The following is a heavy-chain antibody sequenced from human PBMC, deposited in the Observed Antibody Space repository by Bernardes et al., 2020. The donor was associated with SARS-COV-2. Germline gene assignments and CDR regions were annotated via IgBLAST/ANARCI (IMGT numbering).Heavy chain of an antibody. CDR1: GGSISSYY. CDR2: IYYSGST. D-gene: IGHD3-3*01. CDR3: ARGEPSDFWSGYNHINWFDP. V-gene: IGHV4-59*01. Sequence: SETLSLTCTVSGGSISSYYWSWIRQPPGKGLEWIGYIYYSGSTNYNPSLKSRVTISVDTSKNQFSLKLSSVTAADTAVYYCARGEPSDFWSGYNHINWFDPWGQGTLVTVSS. J-gene: IGHJ5*02.